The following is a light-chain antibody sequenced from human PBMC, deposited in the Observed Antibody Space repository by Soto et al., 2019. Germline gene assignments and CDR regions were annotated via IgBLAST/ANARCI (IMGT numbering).Light chain of an antibody. CDR2: DNT. Sequence: QSVLTQPPSVSGAPGQSVSISCTGSTSNIGAGYHVHWYQQFPGTAPKLLMYDNTNRPSGVPDRFSGFKSGTSASLAITGLQAEDEADYYCQSYDSSLSSYVFGTGTKVTVL. J-gene: IGLJ1*01. CDR3: QSYDSSLSSYV. V-gene: IGLV1-40*01. CDR1: TSNIGAGYH.